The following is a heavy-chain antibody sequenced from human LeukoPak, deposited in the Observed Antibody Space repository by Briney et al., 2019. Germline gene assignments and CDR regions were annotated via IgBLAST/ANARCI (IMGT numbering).Heavy chain of an antibody. V-gene: IGHV1-2*02. CDR1: GYTFTGYY. J-gene: IGHJ4*02. CDR3: ARFYYGNYYFDY. Sequence: ASVKVSCKASGYTFTGYYMHWVRQAPGQGLEWMGWINPNSGGTNYAQKFQGRVTMTRDTSISTAYTELSRLRSDDTAVYYCARFYYGNYYFDYWGQGTLVTVSS. CDR2: INPNSGGT. D-gene: IGHD3-10*01.